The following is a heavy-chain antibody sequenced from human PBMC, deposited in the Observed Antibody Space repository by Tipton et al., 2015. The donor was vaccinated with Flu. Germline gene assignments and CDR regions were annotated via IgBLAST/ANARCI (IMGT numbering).Heavy chain of an antibody. CDR1: GGSISSYY. D-gene: IGHD3-10*01. J-gene: IGHJ4*02. CDR2: IYYSGST. Sequence: TLSLTCTVSGGSISSYYWSWIRQPPGKELEWIGYIYYSGSTNYNPSLKSRVTISVDTSKNQFSLKLSSVTAADTAVYYCARLSMVRAVGYWGQGTLVTVSS. CDR3: ARLSMVRAVGY. V-gene: IGHV4-59*08.